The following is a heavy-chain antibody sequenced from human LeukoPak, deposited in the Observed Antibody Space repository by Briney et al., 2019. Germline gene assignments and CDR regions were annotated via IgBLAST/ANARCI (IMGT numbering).Heavy chain of an antibody. CDR2: IYSRGNT. CDR1: GASISSSSSY. D-gene: IGHD1-26*01. Sequence: SETLSLTCTVSGASISSSSSYWGWIRQPPGKGLEWLGNIYSRGNTYYKPSLRSRVTISIDTSKNQFSLRLTSVTAADTAVYFCARTGGSFYFYYYMDVWGKGTTVTVSS. J-gene: IGHJ6*03. CDR3: ARTGGSFYFYYYMDV. V-gene: IGHV4-39*07.